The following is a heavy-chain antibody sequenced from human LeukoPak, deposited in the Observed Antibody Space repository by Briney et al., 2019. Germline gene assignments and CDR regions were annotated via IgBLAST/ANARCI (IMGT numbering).Heavy chain of an antibody. CDR1: GFTFSSYA. V-gene: IGHV3-23*01. D-gene: IGHD6-6*01. CDR2: ISGSGEST. CDR3: AKARGYSSSSENNWFDP. J-gene: IGHJ5*02. Sequence: GGSLRLSCTASGFTFSSYAMNWVRQAPGKGLEWVSAISGSGESTYYADSVKGRFTISRGSSKSTLYLQMNSLRAEDTALYYCAKARGYSSSSENNWFDPWGQGTLVTVSS.